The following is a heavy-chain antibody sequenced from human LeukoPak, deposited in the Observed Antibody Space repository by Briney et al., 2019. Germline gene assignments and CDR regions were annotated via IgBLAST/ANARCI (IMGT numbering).Heavy chain of an antibody. J-gene: IGHJ6*01. CDR1: GFTFSGFA. V-gene: IGHV3-23*01. Sequence: GGSLRLSRAASGFTFSGFAVSWVRRTPEEGLEWVSGISGSGDNTLYADSVKGRFTISRDNSKNTLCLEMNSLRAEDTAIYYCAKMKGHPLPKYYMDVWGQGTTVTVSS. CDR3: AKMKGHPLPKYYMDV. D-gene: IGHD1-26*01. CDR2: ISGSGDNT.